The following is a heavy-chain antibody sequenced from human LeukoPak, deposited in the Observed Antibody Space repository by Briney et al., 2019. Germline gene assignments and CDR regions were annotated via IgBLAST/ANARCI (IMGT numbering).Heavy chain of an antibody. CDR3: ARDRYAAKALLD. V-gene: IGHV1-46*01. CDR2: INPSGGST. Sequence: GASVKVSCKASGYTFTSYYTHWVRQAPGQGLEWMGIINPSGGSTSYAQKFQGRVTMTRDTSTSTVYMELSSLRSEDTAVYYCARDRYAAKALLDWGQGTLVTVSS. CDR1: GYTFTSYY. J-gene: IGHJ4*02. D-gene: IGHD2-21*01.